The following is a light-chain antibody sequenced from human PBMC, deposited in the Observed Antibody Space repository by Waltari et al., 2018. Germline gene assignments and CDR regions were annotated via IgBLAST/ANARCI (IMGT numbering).Light chain of an antibody. CDR2: DAS. Sequence: EIVLPPSPVSLSLSPGDRATPSCRSSQSISRYLAWYQQNPGRAPRLLIYDASNRATGFPPRCSGSWSGTDCSLTIGGLGPEDSAFYACQHHFRLPATCGQGTKVEIK. CDR3: QHHFRLPAT. CDR1: QSISRY. J-gene: IGKJ1*01. V-gene: IGKV3-11*01.